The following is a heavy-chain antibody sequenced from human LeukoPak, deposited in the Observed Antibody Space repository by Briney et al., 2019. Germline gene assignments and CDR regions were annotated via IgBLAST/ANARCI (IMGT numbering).Heavy chain of an antibody. CDR3: ATYRQVLLPFES. V-gene: IGHV3-23*01. D-gene: IGHD5-18*01. CDR2: IFPSGGEI. J-gene: IGHJ4*02. CDR1: GFIFSNYA. Sequence: GGSLRLSCAASGFIFSNYAMSWVRQPPGKGLEWVSSIFPSGGEIHYADSVRGRFTISRDNSKSILSLQMNSLRAEDTAIYYCATYRQVLLPFESWGQGTLVTVSS.